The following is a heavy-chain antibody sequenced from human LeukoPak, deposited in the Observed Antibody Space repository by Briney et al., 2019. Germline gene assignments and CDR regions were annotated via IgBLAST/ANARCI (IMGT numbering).Heavy chain of an antibody. Sequence: PGGSLRLSCAASGFTFSSYWMSWVRQAPGKGLEWVANMKQDGSETYYVDSVEGRFTISRDNAKNSLYLQMNSLRAEDTAVYYCARDKEVLYGSHADWGQGTLVTVSS. J-gene: IGHJ4*02. CDR1: GFTFSSYW. CDR2: MKQDGSET. V-gene: IGHV3-7*01. CDR3: ARDKEVLYGSHAD. D-gene: IGHD3-10*01.